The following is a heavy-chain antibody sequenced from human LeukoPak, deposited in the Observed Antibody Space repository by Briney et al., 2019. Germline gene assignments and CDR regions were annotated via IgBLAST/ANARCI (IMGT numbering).Heavy chain of an antibody. CDR2: IKQDGSER. V-gene: IGHV3-7*01. J-gene: IGHJ4*02. CDR3: ARVESIAAAGHFDY. CDR1: GFTFSSYW. D-gene: IGHD6-13*01. Sequence: GGSLRLSYAASGFTFSSYWMSWVRQAPGKGLEWVANIKQDGSERYYVDSVKGRFTISRDNAKNSLYLQMNSLRAEDTAVYYCARVESIAAAGHFDYWGQGTLVTVSS.